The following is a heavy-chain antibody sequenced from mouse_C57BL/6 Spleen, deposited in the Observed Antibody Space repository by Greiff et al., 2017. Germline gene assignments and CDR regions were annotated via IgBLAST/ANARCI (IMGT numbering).Heavy chain of an antibody. V-gene: IGHV14-1*01. CDR1: GFNIKDYY. J-gene: IGHJ2*01. Sequence: EVQLQQSGAELVRPGASVKLSCTASGFNIKDYYMHWVKQRPEQGLEWIGRIDPEDGDTEYAPKFQGKDTMTADTSSNTAYLQLSSLTSEDTAVYYCTTDGYDVDYYFDYWGQGTTLTVSS. CDR3: TTDGYDVDYYFDY. D-gene: IGHD2-2*01. CDR2: IDPEDGDT.